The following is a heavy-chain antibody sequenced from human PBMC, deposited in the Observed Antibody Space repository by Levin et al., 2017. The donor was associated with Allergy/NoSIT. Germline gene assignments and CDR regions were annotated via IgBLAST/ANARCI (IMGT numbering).Heavy chain of an antibody. V-gene: IGHV3-23*01. CDR3: AKALTSLWCFDL. CDR1: GFTFSSYA. CDR2: ISGGGRST. J-gene: IGHJ2*01. Sequence: GGSLRLSCAASGFTFSSYAMTWVRQAPGKGLEWVSAISGGGRSTYYADSVKGRFTISRDNSKNTLYLQMNSLRAEDTAVYYCAKALTSLWCFDLWGRGTLVTVSS.